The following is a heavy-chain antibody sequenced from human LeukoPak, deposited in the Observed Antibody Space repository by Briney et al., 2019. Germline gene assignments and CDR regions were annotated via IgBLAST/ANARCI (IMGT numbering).Heavy chain of an antibody. CDR2: ISGSGGST. Sequence: GGSLRLSCAASGFTFSIYVMSWVRQAPGKGLEWVSGISGSGGSTYYADSVKGRFTISRDNSKYTLYLQMNSLRAEDTAVYYCANSILGYCSGGSCADDYWGQGILVTVSS. CDR1: GFTFSIYV. J-gene: IGHJ4*02. CDR3: ANSILGYCSGGSCADDY. D-gene: IGHD2-15*01. V-gene: IGHV3-23*01.